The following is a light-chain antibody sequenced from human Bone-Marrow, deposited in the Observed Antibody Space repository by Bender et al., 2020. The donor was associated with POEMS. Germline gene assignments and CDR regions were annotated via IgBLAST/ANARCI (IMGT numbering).Light chain of an antibody. CDR1: SNDVGNYNL. CDR3: CSYADSNTLV. Sequence: QSVLTQPASVSGSPGQSITISCTGTSNDVGNYNLVSWYQQHPGKAPKLMIYEDSERPSGVSDRFSGSKSGNTASLTISGLQAEDEADYYCCSYADSNTLVFGGGTKVTVL. J-gene: IGLJ3*02. CDR2: EDS. V-gene: IGLV2-23*01.